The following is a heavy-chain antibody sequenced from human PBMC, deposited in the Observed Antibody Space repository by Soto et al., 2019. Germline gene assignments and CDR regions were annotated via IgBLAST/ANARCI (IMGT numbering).Heavy chain of an antibody. V-gene: IGHV3-23*01. CDR3: ASLYDTSGLYLHRFVFQI. CDR2: ITASGGNT. J-gene: IGHJ3*02. D-gene: IGHD3-22*01. CDR1: GLTFSTCA. Sequence: EVQLLQSGGGLVQPGGSLRLSCDASGLTFSTCAMSWVRQAPGKGLEWVSGITASGGNTYYADSVKGRFTVSIDNSKNTLFLQMVSLSAEDTAVYYCASLYDTSGLYLHRFVFQIWGQGTMLTVSS.